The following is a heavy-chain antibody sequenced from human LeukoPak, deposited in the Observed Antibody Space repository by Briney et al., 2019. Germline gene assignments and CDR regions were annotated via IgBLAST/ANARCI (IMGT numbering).Heavy chain of an antibody. CDR1: GFTFSGYW. Sequence: GGSLRLSCAASGFTFSGYWIHWVRQAPGRGLVWVSRINSDGSSTSYADSVKGRFTISRDNDKKTLYLQMNSLRADDTAVYYCARPSGSYYYDAFDIWGHGTMVSVAS. J-gene: IGHJ3*02. CDR3: ARPSGSYYYDAFDI. V-gene: IGHV3-74*01. CDR2: INSDGSST. D-gene: IGHD1-26*01.